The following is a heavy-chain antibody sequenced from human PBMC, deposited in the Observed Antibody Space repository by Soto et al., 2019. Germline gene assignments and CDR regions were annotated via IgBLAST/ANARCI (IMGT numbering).Heavy chain of an antibody. CDR1: GGSISSGGYY. Sequence: PSETLSLTCTVPGGSISSGGYYWSWIRQHPGKGLEWIGYIYYSGSTYYNPSLKSRVTISVDTSKNQFSLKLSSVTAADTAVYYCARANGRTLRIAAAGDNWFDPWGQGTLVTVSS. D-gene: IGHD6-13*01. V-gene: IGHV4-31*03. CDR2: IYYSGST. J-gene: IGHJ5*02. CDR3: ARANGRTLRIAAAGDNWFDP.